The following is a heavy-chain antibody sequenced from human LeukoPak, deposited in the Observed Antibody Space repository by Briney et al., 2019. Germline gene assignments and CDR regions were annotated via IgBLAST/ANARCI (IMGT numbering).Heavy chain of an antibody. CDR3: ARGEGYDLDY. CDR2: IWYDGSNK. V-gene: IGHV3-33*01. D-gene: IGHD3-16*01. CDR1: GFTFSSYG. J-gene: IGHJ4*02. Sequence: GRSLRLSCAASGFTFSSYGMHWVRQAPGKGLEGVAVIWYDGSNKYYADSVKGRFTISRDNSKNPLYLQMNSLRAEDTAVYYCARGEGYDLDYWGQGTLVTVSS.